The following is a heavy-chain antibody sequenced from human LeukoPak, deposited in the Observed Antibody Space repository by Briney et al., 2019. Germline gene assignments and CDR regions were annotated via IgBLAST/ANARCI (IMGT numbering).Heavy chain of an antibody. CDR2: ISYDGSNK. D-gene: IGHD3-10*01. CDR1: GFTFSSYG. Sequence: GGSLRLSCAASGFTFSSYGTHWVRQAPGKGLEWVAVISYDGSNKYYADSVKGRFTISRDNSKNTLYLQMNSLRAEDTAVYYCAKDSALWFGELHDAFDIWGQGTMVTVSS. CDR3: AKDSALWFGELHDAFDI. V-gene: IGHV3-30*18. J-gene: IGHJ3*02.